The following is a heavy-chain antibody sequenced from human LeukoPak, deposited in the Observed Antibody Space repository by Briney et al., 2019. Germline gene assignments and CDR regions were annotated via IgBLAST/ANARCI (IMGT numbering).Heavy chain of an antibody. CDR3: AKDLYGGNSGFDY. V-gene: IGHV3-33*06. Sequence: GGSLRLSCAASGFTFSSYGMHWVRQAPGKGLEWVAVIWYDGSNKYYADSVKGRFTISRDNSKNTLYVQMNSLRAEDTAVYYCAKDLYGGNSGFDYWGQGTLVTVSS. D-gene: IGHD4-23*01. CDR2: IWYDGSNK. CDR1: GFTFSSYG. J-gene: IGHJ4*02.